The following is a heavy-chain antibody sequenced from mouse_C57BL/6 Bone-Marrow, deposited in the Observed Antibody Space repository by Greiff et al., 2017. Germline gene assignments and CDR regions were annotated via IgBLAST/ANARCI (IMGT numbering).Heavy chain of an antibody. J-gene: IGHJ2*01. V-gene: IGHV1-55*01. CDR3: ARWGPRGRSFDY. D-gene: IGHD3-3*01. CDR2: IYPTSGRT. CDR1: GYTFTSYW. Sequence: QVQLQQPGAELVKPGASVKMSCKASGYTFTSYWITWVKQRPGQGLEWIGDIYPTSGRTNYNEKFKSKAILTVDTSSTTAYMQLRSLTSEDSAVFYSARWGPRGRSFDYWGQGTTRTVAS.